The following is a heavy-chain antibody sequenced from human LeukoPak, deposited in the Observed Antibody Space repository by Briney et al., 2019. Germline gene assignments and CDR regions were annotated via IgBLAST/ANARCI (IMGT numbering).Heavy chain of an antibody. CDR3: VTDDYRDYWARF. Sequence: ASVKISCKASGYIFTDYYMHWVQQAPGKGLEYMGRVDPQTGETIYAEKFQGRVTITADTSTDTAYMELTGLKSEDTAVYFCVTDDYRDYWARFWGQGSLVTVSS. CDR2: VDPQTGET. CDR1: GYIFTDYY. D-gene: IGHD4-17*01. J-gene: IGHJ4*02. V-gene: IGHV1-69-2*01.